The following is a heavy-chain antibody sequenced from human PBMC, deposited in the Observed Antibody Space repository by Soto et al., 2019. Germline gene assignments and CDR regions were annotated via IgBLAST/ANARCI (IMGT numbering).Heavy chain of an antibody. CDR2: IRSKANSYAT. Sequence: EVQLVESGGGLVQPGGSLKLSCAASGFTFSGSAMHWVRQASGKGLEWVGRIRSKANSYATAYAASVKGRFTISRDDSKNTAYLQMNSLKTEDTAVYYCTRHTSRGSHSGYDLDYGGQGTLVTVSS. J-gene: IGHJ4*02. V-gene: IGHV3-73*01. CDR3: TRHTSRGSHSGYDLDY. D-gene: IGHD5-12*01. CDR1: GFTFSGSA.